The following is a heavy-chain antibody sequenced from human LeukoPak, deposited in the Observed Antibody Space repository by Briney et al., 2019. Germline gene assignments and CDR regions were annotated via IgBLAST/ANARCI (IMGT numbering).Heavy chain of an antibody. Sequence: ASVKVSCKASGYTFTSYYMHWVRQAPGQGLEWMGIINPSGGSTSYAQKLQGRVTMTTDTSTSTAYMELRSLRSDDTAVYYRARDPGSNWFDPWGQGTLVTVSS. J-gene: IGHJ5*02. CDR1: GYTFTSYY. CDR2: INPSGGST. V-gene: IGHV1-46*01. CDR3: ARDPGSNWFDP.